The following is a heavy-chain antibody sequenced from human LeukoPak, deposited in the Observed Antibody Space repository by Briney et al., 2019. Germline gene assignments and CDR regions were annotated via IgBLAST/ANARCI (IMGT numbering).Heavy chain of an antibody. V-gene: IGHV4-31*03. CDR2: IYYSGST. CDR3: ARDSSGYYYNWYFDL. J-gene: IGHJ2*01. D-gene: IGHD3-22*01. Sequence: SQTLSLTCTVSGGSISSGGYYWSWIRQHPGKGLEWIGYIYYSGSTYYNPSLKSRVTISVDTSKNQFSLKLSSVTAADTAVYYCARDSSGYYYNWYFDLWGRGTLVTVSS. CDR1: GGSISSGGYY.